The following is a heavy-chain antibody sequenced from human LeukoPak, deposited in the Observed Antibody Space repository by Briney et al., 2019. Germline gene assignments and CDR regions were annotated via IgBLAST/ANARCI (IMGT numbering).Heavy chain of an antibody. CDR1: GFTLADLF. CDR2: FDRIKGDP. J-gene: IGHJ6*04. D-gene: IGHD2-2*01. CDR3: ATGVYCATTTCLGYQLYYTLIDF. V-gene: IGHV1-24*01. Sequence: ASVNVSRVVSGFTLADLFLQWGRPAPGKGLEWVGGFDRIKGDPIYAQRFRGRVTLTEDRSTATAYMELSSLSASDTAVYYCATGVYCATTTCLGYQLYYTLIDFCVRGTTVTVSS.